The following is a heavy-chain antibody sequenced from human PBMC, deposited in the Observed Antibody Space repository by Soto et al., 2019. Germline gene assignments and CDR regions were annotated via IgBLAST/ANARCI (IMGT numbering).Heavy chain of an antibody. Sequence: SETLSLTCAVYGGSFSGYYWSWIRQPPGKGLEWIGEINHSGSTNYNPSLKSRVTISVDTSKNQFSLKLSSVTAADTAVYYCAKGFLEWSAPDYYYYGLDVWGQGTTVTVSS. D-gene: IGHD3-3*01. CDR2: INHSGST. CDR3: AKGFLEWSAPDYYYYGLDV. V-gene: IGHV4-34*01. CDR1: GGSFSGYY. J-gene: IGHJ6*02.